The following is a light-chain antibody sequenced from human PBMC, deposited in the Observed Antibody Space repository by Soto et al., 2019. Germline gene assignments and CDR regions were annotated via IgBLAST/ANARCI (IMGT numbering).Light chain of an antibody. V-gene: IGKV3-15*01. CDR2: GAS. CDR3: QQYNNWPPQLT. J-gene: IGKJ3*01. CDR1: QGVRNN. Sequence: EIVMKQSPATLSVSPGERVTLSCRASQGVRNNLAWYQQKSGQAPRLLIYGASTRATGIPARFSGSGSGTEFTLTISSLQSEDFAVYYCQQYNNWPPQLTFGPGTKLDNK.